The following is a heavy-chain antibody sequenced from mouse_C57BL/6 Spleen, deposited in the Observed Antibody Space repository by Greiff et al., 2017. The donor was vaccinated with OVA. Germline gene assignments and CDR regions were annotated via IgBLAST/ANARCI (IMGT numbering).Heavy chain of an antibody. CDR2: IYPRSGNT. CDR3: AREGDSITTDYYAMDY. CDR1: GYTFTSYG. V-gene: IGHV1-81*01. J-gene: IGHJ4*01. D-gene: IGHD1-1*01. Sequence: QVQLKESGAELARPGASVKLSCKASGYTFTSYGISWVKQRTGQGLEWIGEIYPRSGNTYYNEKFKGKATLTADKSSSTAYMELRSLTSEDSAVYFCAREGDSITTDYYAMDYWGQGTSVTVSS.